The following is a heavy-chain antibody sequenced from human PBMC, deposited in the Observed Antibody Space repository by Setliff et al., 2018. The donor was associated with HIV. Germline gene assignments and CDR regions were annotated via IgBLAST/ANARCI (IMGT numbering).Heavy chain of an antibody. Sequence: PGGSLRLSCAASGFTFSSYSMNWVRQAPGKGLEWVSSISSSSSYIYYADSVKGRFTISRDNAKNSLYLHMNSLRADDTAVYYCARGETGDARGYSYYYYYMDVWGKGTTVTVSS. J-gene: IGHJ6*03. V-gene: IGHV3-21*01. D-gene: IGHD7-27*01. CDR3: ARGETGDARGYSYYYYYMDV. CDR2: ISSSSSYI. CDR1: GFTFSSYS.